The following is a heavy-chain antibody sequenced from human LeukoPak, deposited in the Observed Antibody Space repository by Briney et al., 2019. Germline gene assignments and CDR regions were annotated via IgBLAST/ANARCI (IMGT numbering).Heavy chain of an antibody. CDR2: IYYSGST. J-gene: IGHJ4*02. D-gene: IGHD6-19*01. V-gene: IGHV4-59*01. CDR1: GGSISSYY. Sequence: SETLSLTCTVSGGSISSYYWSWIRQPPGKGLEWIGYIYYSGSTNYNPSLKSRVTISVDTSKNQFSPKLSSVTAADTAVYYCARARSGWWDPFDYWGQGTLVTVSS. CDR3: ARARSGWWDPFDY.